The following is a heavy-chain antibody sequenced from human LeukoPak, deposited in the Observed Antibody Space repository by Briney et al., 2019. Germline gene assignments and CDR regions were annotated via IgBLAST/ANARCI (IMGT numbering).Heavy chain of an antibody. V-gene: IGHV1-2*02. CDR2: INPNSGGT. CDR1: GYTFTGYY. J-gene: IGHJ4*02. CDR3: AREAAVAGGWDY. D-gene: IGHD6-19*01. Sequence: GASVMVSCKASGYTFTGYYMHWVRQAPGQGLEWMGWINPNSGGTNYAQKFQGRVTMTRDTSISTAYMELSRLRSDDTAVYYCAREAAVAGGWDYWGQGTLVTVSS.